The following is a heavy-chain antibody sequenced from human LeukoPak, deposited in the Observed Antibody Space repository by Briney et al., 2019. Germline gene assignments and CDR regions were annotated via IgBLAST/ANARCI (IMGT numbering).Heavy chain of an antibody. CDR3: ARDYDSSNGY. Sequence: ASVKVSCKASGGTFSSYAISWVRQAPGQGLEWMGIINPSGGSTSYAQKFQGRVTMTRDTSTSTVYMELSSLRSEDTAVYYCARDYDSSNGYWGQGTLVTVSS. D-gene: IGHD3-22*01. CDR2: INPSGGST. CDR1: GGTFSSYA. V-gene: IGHV1-46*01. J-gene: IGHJ4*02.